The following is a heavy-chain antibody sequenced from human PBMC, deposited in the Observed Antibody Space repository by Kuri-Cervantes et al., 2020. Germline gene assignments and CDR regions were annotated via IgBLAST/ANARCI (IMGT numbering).Heavy chain of an antibody. D-gene: IGHD3-22*01. CDR2: ISYDGSIK. Sequence: GGPLRLSWPASGFTFGNLAMHWVHRAPGKGLEWVAVISYDGSIKYYADSVKGRFTISRNNSKNTRYLQMNSLRAEDTAVYYCTRLDSSGYYFDYWDQGTLVTVSS. CDR3: TRLDSSGYYFDY. CDR1: GFTFGNLA. V-gene: IGHV3-30*14. J-gene: IGHJ4*02.